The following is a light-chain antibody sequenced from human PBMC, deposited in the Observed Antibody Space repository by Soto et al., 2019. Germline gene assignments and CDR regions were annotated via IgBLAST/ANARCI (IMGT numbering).Light chain of an antibody. CDR1: SSDIGAYNF. V-gene: IGLV2-14*03. CDR3: PSWTTSTTII. CDR2: DVN. Sequence: QSVLTQPASVSGSPGQSITISCTGTSSDIGAYNFVSWYQQHPGKAPKLMLYDVNIRPSGVSNRFSGSKSGNTASLTIYGLQAEDGAVYYCPSWTTSTTIIFGGGTKVTVL. J-gene: IGLJ2*01.